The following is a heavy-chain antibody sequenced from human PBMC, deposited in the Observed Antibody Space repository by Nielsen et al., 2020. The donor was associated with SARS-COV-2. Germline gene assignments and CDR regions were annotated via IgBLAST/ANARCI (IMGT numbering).Heavy chain of an antibody. Sequence: GESLKISCKGSEYIFANYWIGWVRQMPGKGLELMGIIYPGDSDTRYSPSFQGQVTISADKSISTAYLQWSSLKASDTAMYYCARLFSARSPWRFASTSRGSFDYWGQGTPVTVSS. D-gene: IGHD2-15*01. V-gene: IGHV5-51*01. CDR3: ARLFSARSPWRFASTSRGSFDY. CDR1: EYIFANYW. J-gene: IGHJ4*02. CDR2: IYPGDSDT.